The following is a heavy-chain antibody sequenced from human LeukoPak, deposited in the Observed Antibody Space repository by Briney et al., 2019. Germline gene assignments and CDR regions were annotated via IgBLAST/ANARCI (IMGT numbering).Heavy chain of an antibody. Sequence: GGSLRLSCAASGFTFSSYTMSWVRQAPRKGLEWVSGISGSSIGTYYADSVKGRFTISRDNSKNTLYLQMNSLRAEDTAVYYCAKFGSEGKFDYWGQGTLVTVSS. V-gene: IGHV3-23*01. CDR2: ISGSSIGT. J-gene: IGHJ4*02. CDR3: AKFGSEGKFDY. CDR1: GFTFSSYT. D-gene: IGHD1-26*01.